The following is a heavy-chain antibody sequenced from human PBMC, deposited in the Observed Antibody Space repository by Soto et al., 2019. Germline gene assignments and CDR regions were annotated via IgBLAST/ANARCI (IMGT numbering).Heavy chain of an antibody. V-gene: IGHV4-59*01. CDR3: ARGAADTAMVDS. J-gene: IGHJ4*02. CDR2: IFYSGST. D-gene: IGHD5-18*01. CDR1: GGSIRSYY. Sequence: KPSETLSLTCTVSGGSIRSYYWTWIRQPPGKGLEWLGYIFYSGSTFYNPSLKSRVTISIHTSKSQFSLQLTSVTAADTAVYYCARGAADTAMVDSWGQGTLVTVS.